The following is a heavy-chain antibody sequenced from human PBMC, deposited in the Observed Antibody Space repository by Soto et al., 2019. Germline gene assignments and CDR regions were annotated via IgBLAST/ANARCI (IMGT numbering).Heavy chain of an antibody. J-gene: IGHJ6*02. V-gene: IGHV6-1*01. CDR3: ARACDSGLYYSYYGMHX. D-gene: IGHD2-15*01. Sequence: FQTLSLTCSISGDSVSSNSAAWNWIRQSPSIGLEWLGSRYYRSKWYNDYAVSVKSRITINPDTSKNQFSLQLNSVTPEDTAVYYRARACDSGLYYSYYGMHXWGQATTFTLS. CDR2: RYYRSKWYN. CDR1: GDSVSSNSAA.